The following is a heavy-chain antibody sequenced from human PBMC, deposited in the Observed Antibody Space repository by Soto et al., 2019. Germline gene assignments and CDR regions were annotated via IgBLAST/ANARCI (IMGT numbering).Heavy chain of an antibody. D-gene: IGHD3-10*01. CDR3: ARCGIMLRRVRNLWSDT. Sequence: SETLSLTCTVSGGSITSSSSYWGWVRQPPGKGLEWIGSVYYSVSPLYNPSLKSRVTISVDTSRDQFSLTLSSVTAADTATYYCARCGIMLRRVRNLWSDTWAHGTLVTV. CDR1: GGSITSSSSY. CDR2: VYYSVSP. J-gene: IGHJ5*01. V-gene: IGHV4-39*01.